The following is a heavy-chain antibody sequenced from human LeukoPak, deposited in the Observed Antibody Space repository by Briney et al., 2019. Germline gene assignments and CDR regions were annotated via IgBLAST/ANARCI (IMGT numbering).Heavy chain of an antibody. Sequence: SGGSLRLSCAASGFSFSSYRMNWVRQAPGKGLEWVSSVSNSGDYIHYADSVKGRFTISRDNAKNPLYLQMNSLRAEDTAVYYCAELGITMIGGVWGKGTTVTISS. CDR1: GFSFSSYR. CDR3: AELGITMIGGV. D-gene: IGHD3-10*02. J-gene: IGHJ6*04. V-gene: IGHV3-21*01. CDR2: VSNSGDYI.